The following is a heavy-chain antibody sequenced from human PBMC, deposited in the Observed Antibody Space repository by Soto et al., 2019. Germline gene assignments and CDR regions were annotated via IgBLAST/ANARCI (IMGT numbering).Heavy chain of an antibody. Sequence: QVQLVQSGAEVKKPGASVKVSCKASGYTFTSYYMHWVRQAPGQGLEWMGIINPSGGSTSYAQKLQGRVTTTRDTSTSTVYMELSSLRSEDTAVYYCASNARGRSGYDHWGQGTLVTVSS. CDR1: GYTFTSYY. CDR3: ASNARGRSGYDH. J-gene: IGHJ5*02. D-gene: IGHD6-19*01. V-gene: IGHV1-46*04. CDR2: INPSGGST.